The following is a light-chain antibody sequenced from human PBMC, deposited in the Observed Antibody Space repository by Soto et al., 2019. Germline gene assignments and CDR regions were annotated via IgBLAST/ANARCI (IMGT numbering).Light chain of an antibody. Sequence: QSVLTQPPSASGSPGQSVAISCTGISSDVGGYNYVSWYQQHPGKAPKLMIYDVSKRPSGVPDRFSGSKSGNTASLTVTGLQADDEADYYCSSYAVTHIVFGPGTMVTVL. CDR1: SSDVGGYNY. CDR3: SSYAVTHIV. J-gene: IGLJ1*01. V-gene: IGLV2-8*01. CDR2: DVS.